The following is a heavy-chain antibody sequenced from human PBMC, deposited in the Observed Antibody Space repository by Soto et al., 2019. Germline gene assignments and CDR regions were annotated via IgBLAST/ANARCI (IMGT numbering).Heavy chain of an antibody. D-gene: IGHD2-2*01. V-gene: IGHV1-18*01. J-gene: IGHJ5*02. Sequence: ASVKVSCKASGYTFTSYGISWVRQAPGQGLEWMGWISAYNGNTNYAQKLQGRVTMTTDTSTSTAYMELRSLRSDDTAVYYCARRYCSSTSCYNWFDPWGQGTLVTVS. CDR2: ISAYNGNT. CDR3: ARRYCSSTSCYNWFDP. CDR1: GYTFTSYG.